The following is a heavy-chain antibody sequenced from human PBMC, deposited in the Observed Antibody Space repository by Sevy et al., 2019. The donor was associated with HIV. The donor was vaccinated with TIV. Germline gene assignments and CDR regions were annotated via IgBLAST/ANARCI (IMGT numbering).Heavy chain of an antibody. CDR2: ISFDGSNT. J-gene: IGHJ4*02. Sequence: GGSLRLSCAASGFTFSTYGMHWVRQAPGKGLEWVAVISFDGSNTYYADSVKGRFTISRDIAKNTLHLQMNSLRAEDTAVYYCARDLEFYDYGDYGPAFMPDYWGQGTLVTVSS. CDR3: ARDLEFYDYGDYGPAFMPDY. D-gene: IGHD4-17*01. V-gene: IGHV3-33*01. CDR1: GFTFSTYG.